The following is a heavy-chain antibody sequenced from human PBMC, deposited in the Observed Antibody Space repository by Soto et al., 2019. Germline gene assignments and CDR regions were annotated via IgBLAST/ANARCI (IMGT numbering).Heavy chain of an antibody. V-gene: IGHV3-23*01. CDR2: ISGSGSST. CDR1: GFTFASYA. Sequence: EVQLLESGGGLVQPGGSLRLSCAASGFTFASYAMNWVRQAPGKGLEWVSVISGSGSSTYYADSVKGRFTISRDNSKNTLYLQMNRLRAEDTAVYYCAKRATGTYFDYWGQGTLVTVSS. J-gene: IGHJ4*02. CDR3: AKRATGTYFDY. D-gene: IGHD1-1*01.